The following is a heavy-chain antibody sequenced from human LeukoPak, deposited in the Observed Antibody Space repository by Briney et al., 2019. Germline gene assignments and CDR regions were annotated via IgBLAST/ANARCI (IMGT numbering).Heavy chain of an antibody. CDR3: AGDYGDYYFDY. D-gene: IGHD4-17*01. CDR1: GGSISSYY. CDR2: IYYSGST. J-gene: IGHJ4*02. Sequence: SETLSLTCTVSGGSISSYYWSWIRQPLGKGLEWIGSIYYSGSTSYNPSLKSRVTISVDTSKNQFSLKLSSVTAADTAVYFCAGDYGDYYFDYWGQGTLVTVSS. V-gene: IGHV4-59*12.